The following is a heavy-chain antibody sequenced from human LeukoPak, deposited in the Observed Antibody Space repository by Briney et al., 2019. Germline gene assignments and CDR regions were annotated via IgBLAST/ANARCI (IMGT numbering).Heavy chain of an antibody. Sequence: SETLSLTCTVSGGSISSYYWSWIRQPPGKGLERIGYIYYSGSTNYNPSLKSRVTISVDTSKNQFSLKLSSVTAADTAVYYCARGTTGRRGDWFDPWGQGTLVTVSS. V-gene: IGHV4-59*01. CDR1: GGSISSYY. CDR2: IYYSGST. D-gene: IGHD1-7*01. J-gene: IGHJ5*02. CDR3: ARGTTGRRGDWFDP.